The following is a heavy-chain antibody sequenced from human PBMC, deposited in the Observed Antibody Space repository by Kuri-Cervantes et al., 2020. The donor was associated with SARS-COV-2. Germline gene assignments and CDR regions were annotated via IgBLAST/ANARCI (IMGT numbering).Heavy chain of an antibody. CDR2: INHSGST. J-gene: IGHJ6*02. V-gene: IGHV4-34*01. CDR1: GGSFSGYY. D-gene: IGHD5-12*01. Sequence: SQTLSLTCAVYGGSFSGYYWSWIRQPPGKGLEWIGEINHSGSTNYSPSLKSRVTVSVDTSKNQFSLKLNSVTPEDTAVYYCARAPRGRGSNIVATIPHYYYGMDVWGQGTTVTVSS. CDR3: ARAPRGRGSNIVATIPHYYYGMDV.